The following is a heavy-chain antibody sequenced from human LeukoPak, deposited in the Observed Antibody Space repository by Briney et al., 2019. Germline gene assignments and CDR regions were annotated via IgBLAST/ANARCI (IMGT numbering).Heavy chain of an antibody. V-gene: IGHV7-4-1*02. D-gene: IGHD3/OR15-3a*01. CDR2: ISTNTGNP. CDR3: VAFDFGDY. Sequence: GASVKVSCKASGYTLTSYAMHWVRQAPGQGLEWMGCISTNTGNPTYAQGFTGRFVFSLDTSVSTAYLQISSLKAENTAVYYCVAFDFGDYWGQGTLVTVSS. J-gene: IGHJ4*02. CDR1: GYTLTSYA.